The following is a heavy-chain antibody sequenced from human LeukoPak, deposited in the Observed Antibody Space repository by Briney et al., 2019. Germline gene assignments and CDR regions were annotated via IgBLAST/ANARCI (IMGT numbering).Heavy chain of an antibody. J-gene: IGHJ5*02. Sequence: GASVKVSCKASGYTFTTFDINWVRQASGQGIEWVGWMSPYSGNTGYAQKFQGRVIMTRNTSISTAYMELSSLISDDTAVYYCARDYGGSSGWFDPWGQGTQVTVSS. D-gene: IGHD4-23*01. V-gene: IGHV1-8*01. CDR1: GYTFTTFD. CDR3: ARDYGGSSGWFDP. CDR2: MSPYSGNT.